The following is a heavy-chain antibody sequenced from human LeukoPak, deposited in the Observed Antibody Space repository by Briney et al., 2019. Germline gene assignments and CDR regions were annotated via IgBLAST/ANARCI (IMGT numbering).Heavy chain of an antibody. CDR3: AKLGSEVTYYYDSSGYSYYDY. J-gene: IGHJ4*02. D-gene: IGHD3-22*01. CDR2: ISWNSGSI. V-gene: IGHV3-9*01. CDR1: GFTFDDYA. Sequence: PGGSLRLSCAASGFTFDDYAMHWVRQAPGKGLEWVSGISWNSGSIGYAYSVKGRFTISRDNAKNSLYLQMNSLRAEDTALYYCAKLGSEVTYYYDSSGYSYYDYWGQGTLVTVSS.